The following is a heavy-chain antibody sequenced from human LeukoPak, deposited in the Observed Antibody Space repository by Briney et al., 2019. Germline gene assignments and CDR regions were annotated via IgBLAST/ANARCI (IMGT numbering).Heavy chain of an antibody. CDR3: ARWIVVVTAASIDY. J-gene: IGHJ4*02. Sequence: SETLSLTCIVSGGSISVTNYYWGWIRQPPGKGLEWIGSINYTGNTYYNSPLRSRPTMSVDTSKTQFSLKLSPVTDADTALYHCARWIVVVTAASIDYWGQGALVTVSS. CDR1: GGSISVTNYY. V-gene: IGHV4-39*01. CDR2: INYTGNT. D-gene: IGHD2-2*01.